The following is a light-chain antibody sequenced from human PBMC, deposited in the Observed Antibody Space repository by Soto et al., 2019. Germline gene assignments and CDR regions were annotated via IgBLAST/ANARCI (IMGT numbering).Light chain of an antibody. CDR1: SSDVGGYNY. CDR3: SSYTSCSTLGNVV. CDR2: DVS. V-gene: IGLV2-14*01. J-gene: IGLJ2*01. Sequence: QSVLTQPASVSGSPGQSITISCTGTSSDVGGYNYVSWYQQHPGKAPKLMIYDVSNRPSGVSNRFSGSKSGNTASLTISGLQAEDEADYYCSSYTSCSTLGNVVFGGGIQLTVL.